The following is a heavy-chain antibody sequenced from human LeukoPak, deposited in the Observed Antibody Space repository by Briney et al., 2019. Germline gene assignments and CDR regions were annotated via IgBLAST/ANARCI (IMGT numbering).Heavy chain of an antibody. CDR2: IIPIFGIA. CDR3: AITGGYSSGYYFDY. Sequence: GASVKVSCKASGYTFTSYYMHWVRQAPGQGLEWMGRIIPIFGIANYAQKFQGRVTITADKSTSTAYMELSSLRSEDTAVYYCAITGGYSSGYYFDYWGQGTLVTVSS. J-gene: IGHJ4*02. D-gene: IGHD3-22*01. V-gene: IGHV1-69*02. CDR1: GYTFTSYY.